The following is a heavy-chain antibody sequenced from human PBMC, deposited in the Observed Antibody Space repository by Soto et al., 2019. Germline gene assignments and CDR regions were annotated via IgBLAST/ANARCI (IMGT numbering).Heavy chain of an antibody. J-gene: IGHJ4*02. V-gene: IGHV3-23*01. CDR1: GFTFSSYA. D-gene: IGHD3-9*01. CDR3: AKGAGIGRYFDWLIFDY. CDR2: ISGSGGST. Sequence: GGSLRLSCAASGFTFSSYAMSWVRQAPGKGLEWVSAISGSGGSTYYADSVKGRFTISRDNSKNTLYLQMNSLRAEDTAVYYCAKGAGIGRYFDWLIFDYWGQGNLVTVSS.